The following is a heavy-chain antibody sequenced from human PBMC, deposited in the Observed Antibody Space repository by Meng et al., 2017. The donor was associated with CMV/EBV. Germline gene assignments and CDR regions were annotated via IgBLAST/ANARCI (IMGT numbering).Heavy chain of an antibody. CDR3: ARDWEDIVVVPAAYYYYYGMDV. CDR2: ISSSGSTI. J-gene: IGHJ6*02. D-gene: IGHD2-2*01. V-gene: IGHV3-48*03. Sequence: GGSLRLSCAASGFTFSSYEMNWVRQAPGKGLEWVSYISSSGSTIYYADPVKGRFTISRDNAKNSLYLQMNSLRAEDTAVYYCARDWEDIVVVPAAYYYYYGMDVWGQGTTVTVSS. CDR1: GFTFSSYE.